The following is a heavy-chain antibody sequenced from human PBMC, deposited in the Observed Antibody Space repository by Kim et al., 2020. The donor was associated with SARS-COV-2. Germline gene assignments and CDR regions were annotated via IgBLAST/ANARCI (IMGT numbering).Heavy chain of an antibody. CDR2: IYYSGST. Sequence: SETLSLTCTVSGGSISSYYWSWIRQPPGKGLEWIGYIYYSGSTNYNPSLKSRVTISVETSKNQFSLKLSSVTAADTAVYYCARDLDYSSSWSYWGQGTLVTVSS. V-gene: IGHV4-59*01. CDR1: GGSISSYY. CDR3: ARDLDYSSSWSY. J-gene: IGHJ4*02. D-gene: IGHD6-13*01.